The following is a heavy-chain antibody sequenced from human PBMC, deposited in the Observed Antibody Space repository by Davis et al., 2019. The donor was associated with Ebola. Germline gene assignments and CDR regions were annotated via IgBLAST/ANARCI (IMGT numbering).Heavy chain of an antibody. V-gene: IGHV4-59*01. J-gene: IGHJ6*02. D-gene: IGHD5-24*01. Sequence: SETLSLTCAVYGGSFSGYYWSWIRQPPGKGLEWIGYIYYSGSTNYNPSLKSRVTISVDTSKNQFSLKLSSVTAADTAVYYCARHLGGYNRRGYYYYYGMDVWGQGTTVTVSS. CDR3: ARHLGGYNRRGYYYYYGMDV. CDR1: GGSFSGYY. CDR2: IYYSGST.